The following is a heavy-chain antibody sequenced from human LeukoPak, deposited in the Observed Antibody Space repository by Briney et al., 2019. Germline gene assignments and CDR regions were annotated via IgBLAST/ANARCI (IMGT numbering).Heavy chain of an antibody. Sequence: GGSLRLSCAASGFTFSSYGMNWVRQAPGKGLEWVSGFSGSTGSTDYADSVKGRFTISRDNSRDTLSLQMNSLRGEDTAVYYCARGGMRGKISYTYYYMDVWGKGTTVTVSS. CDR2: FSGSTGST. CDR3: ARGGMRGKISYTYYYMDV. J-gene: IGHJ6*03. D-gene: IGHD2-2*02. V-gene: IGHV3-23*01. CDR1: GFTFSSYG.